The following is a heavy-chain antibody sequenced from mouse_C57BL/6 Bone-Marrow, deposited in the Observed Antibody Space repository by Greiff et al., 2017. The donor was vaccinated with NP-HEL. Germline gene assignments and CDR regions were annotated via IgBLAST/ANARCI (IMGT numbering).Heavy chain of an antibody. D-gene: IGHD3-3*01. J-gene: IGHJ4*01. CDR2: IYPSDSET. Sequence: QVQLQQPGAELVRPGSSVKLSCKASGYTFTSYWMDWVKQRPGQGLEWIGNIYPSDSETHYNQKFKDKATLTVDKSSSTAYMQLSSLTSEDSAVYYCAREGTLRDYYAMDYWGQGTSVTVSS. CDR3: AREGTLRDYYAMDY. CDR1: GYTFTSYW. V-gene: IGHV1-61*01.